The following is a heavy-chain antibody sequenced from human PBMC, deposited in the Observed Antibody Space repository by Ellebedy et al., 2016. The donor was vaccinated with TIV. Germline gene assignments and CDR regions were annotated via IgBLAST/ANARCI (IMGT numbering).Heavy chain of an antibody. J-gene: IGHJ4*02. D-gene: IGHD3-22*01. CDR2: IWSDGSKT. Sequence: GGSLRLSXTVSGFMFSHYGMHWVRQAPGKGLEWVALIWSDGSKTDYRDSVKGRFTISRDNSENTLYLQMDSLRAEDTAVYYCARGHSGGYPASNSDYWGQGTLVTVSS. CDR3: ARGHSGGYPASNSDY. V-gene: IGHV3-30*02. CDR1: GFMFSHYG.